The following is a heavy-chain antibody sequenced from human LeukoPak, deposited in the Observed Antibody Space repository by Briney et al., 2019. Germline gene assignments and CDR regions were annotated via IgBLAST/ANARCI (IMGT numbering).Heavy chain of an antibody. CDR1: GFTFSSYG. D-gene: IGHD6-13*01. CDR3: ARDRRQQFDY. V-gene: IGHV3-30*19. Sequence: PGGSLRLSCAASGFTFSSYGMHWVRQAPGKGLEWVAVISYDGSNKYYADSVKGRFTISRDNSKNTLYLQMNSLRAEDTAVYYCARDRRQQFDYWGQGTLVTVSS. J-gene: IGHJ4*02. CDR2: ISYDGSNK.